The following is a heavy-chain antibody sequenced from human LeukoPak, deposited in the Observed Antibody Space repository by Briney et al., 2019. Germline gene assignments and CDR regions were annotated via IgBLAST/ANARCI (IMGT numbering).Heavy chain of an antibody. D-gene: IGHD6-19*01. CDR2: IYYSGST. CDR1: GGSISSYY. CDR3: ARDASTVAGTGFDP. V-gene: IGHV4-59*01. Sequence: SETLSLTCTVSGGSISSYYWSWIRQPPGKGLEWIGYIYYSGSTNYNPSLKSRVTISVDTSKNQFSLKLSPVTAADTAVYYCARDASTVAGTGFDPWGQGTLVTVSS. J-gene: IGHJ5*02.